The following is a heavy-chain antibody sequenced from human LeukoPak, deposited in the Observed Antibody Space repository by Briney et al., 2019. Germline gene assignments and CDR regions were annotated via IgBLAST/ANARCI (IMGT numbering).Heavy chain of an antibody. CDR3: ARGKGYISP. Sequence: GGSLRLSCAASGFTFSDHYMSWIRQAPGKGPEWVSYITGSGSSTYYADSVKGRFTVSRDNAKTSLYLQMNSLRGDDTAVYYCARGKGYISPWGQGTLVTVSS. J-gene: IGHJ5*02. D-gene: IGHD6-13*01. CDR2: ITGSGSST. CDR1: GFTFSDHY. V-gene: IGHV3-11*01.